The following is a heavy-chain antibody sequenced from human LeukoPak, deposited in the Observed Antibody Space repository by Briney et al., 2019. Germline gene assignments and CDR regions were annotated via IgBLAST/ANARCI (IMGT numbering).Heavy chain of an antibody. J-gene: IGHJ4*02. CDR1: GGTFSSYA. CDR2: IIPIFGTA. Sequence: SVTVSCKASGGTFSSYAISWVRQAPGQGLKWMGGIIPIFGTANYAQKFQGRVTITTDESTSTAYMELSSLRSEDTAVYYCARGAIGLGYCSGGSCYYFDYWGQGTLVTVSS. D-gene: IGHD2-15*01. V-gene: IGHV1-69*05. CDR3: ARGAIGLGYCSGGSCYYFDY.